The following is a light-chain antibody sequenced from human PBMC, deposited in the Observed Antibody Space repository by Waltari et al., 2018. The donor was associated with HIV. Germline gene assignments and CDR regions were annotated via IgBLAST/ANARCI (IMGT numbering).Light chain of an antibody. CDR1: SANVGNT. V-gene: IGLV1-47*01. CDR3: AAWDDILSGWV. CDR2: RDN. J-gene: IGLJ3*02. Sequence: QSVLTQPPSASGTPGQRVTISCSGSSANVGNTVYWYQQLPGTAPKVLIYRDNLRPPGVPDRFSGSRSGTSASLDVSGLRSEDEANYFCAAWDDILSGWVFGGGTKLTVL.